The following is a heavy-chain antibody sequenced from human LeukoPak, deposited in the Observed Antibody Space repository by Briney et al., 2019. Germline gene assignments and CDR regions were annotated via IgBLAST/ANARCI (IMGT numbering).Heavy chain of an antibody. V-gene: IGHV3-21*01. CDR2: ISSSGSFK. Sequence: GGSLRLSCAASGFTFNTYSMNWVRQAPGKGLEWVSPISSSGSFKYYADSVKGRFTISRDNAKNSLYLQMNSLRVEDTAVYYCARDIRGGVTATPSGYFDDWGQGTLVTVSS. J-gene: IGHJ4*02. D-gene: IGHD2-21*02. CDR3: ARDIRGGVTATPSGYFDD. CDR1: GFTFNTYS.